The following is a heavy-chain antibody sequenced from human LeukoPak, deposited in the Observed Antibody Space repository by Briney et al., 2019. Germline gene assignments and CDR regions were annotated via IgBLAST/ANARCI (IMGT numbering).Heavy chain of an antibody. Sequence: ASVKVSCKASGYTFTSYGISWVRQAPGQGLEWMGWISAYNGNTNYAQKLQGRVTMTTDTSTSTAYMELSSLRVDDTAVYYCAKRGAEVGETVAPGDYWGQGTLVTVSS. CDR3: AKRGAEVGETVAPGDY. J-gene: IGHJ4*02. D-gene: IGHD1-26*01. CDR2: ISAYNGNT. CDR1: GYTFTSYG. V-gene: IGHV1-18*01.